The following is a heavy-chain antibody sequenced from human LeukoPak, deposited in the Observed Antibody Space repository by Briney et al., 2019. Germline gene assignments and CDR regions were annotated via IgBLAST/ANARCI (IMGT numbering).Heavy chain of an antibody. CDR1: GFTSSSYS. CDR2: ISRSSSTI. J-gene: IGHJ3*02. Sequence: PGGSLRLSCAASGFTSSSYSMNWVRQAPGKGLEWVSYISRSSSTIYYADSVKGRFTISRDNAKNSLYLQMNSLRAEDTAVYYCARGGQWLVPVDAFDIWGQGTMVTVSS. CDR3: ARGGQWLVPVDAFDI. D-gene: IGHD6-19*01. V-gene: IGHV3-48*04.